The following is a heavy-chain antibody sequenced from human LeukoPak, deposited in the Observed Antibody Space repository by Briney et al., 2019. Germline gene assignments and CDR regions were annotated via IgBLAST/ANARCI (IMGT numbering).Heavy chain of an antibody. V-gene: IGHV3-30*02. CDR2: IRYVGSNK. CDR1: GFTFSSYG. D-gene: IGHD6-6*01. CDR3: AKDHGSSALHFDY. Sequence: GGSLRLSCAASGFTFSSYGMHWVRQAPGKGLEWVAFIRYVGSNKYYADSVKGRFTISRDNSKNTLYLQMNSLRAEDTAVFYCAKDHGSSALHFDYWGQGTLVTVSS. J-gene: IGHJ4*02.